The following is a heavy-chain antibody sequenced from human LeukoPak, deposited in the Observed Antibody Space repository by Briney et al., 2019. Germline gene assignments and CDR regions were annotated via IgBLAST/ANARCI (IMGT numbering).Heavy chain of an antibody. D-gene: IGHD1-26*01. CDR3: ARDSDTTSGRDP. CDR1: GYTFTKYG. J-gene: IGHJ5*02. CDR2: LSIIDGNT. Sequence: ASVKVSCKAFGYTFTKYGISWVRQAPGQGLEWMGWLSIIDGNTNYAQNLQGRVAMTTDTSTNTVYMELRSLRFDDTAVYYCARDSDTTSGRDPWGQGTLVTVSS. V-gene: IGHV1-18*01.